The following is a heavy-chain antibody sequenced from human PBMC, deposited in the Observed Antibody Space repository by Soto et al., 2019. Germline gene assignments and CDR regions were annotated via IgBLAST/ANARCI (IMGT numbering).Heavy chain of an antibody. CDR3: ARAVGYCSSTSCYKFDY. J-gene: IGHJ4*02. Sequence: PSETLSLTCAVYGGSFSGYYWSWIRQPPGKGLEWIGEINHSGSTNYNPSLKSRVTISVDTSKNQFSLKLSSVTAADTAVYYCARAVGYCSSTSCYKFDYWGQGTLVTVSS. D-gene: IGHD2-2*02. CDR2: INHSGST. CDR1: GGSFSGYY. V-gene: IGHV4-34*01.